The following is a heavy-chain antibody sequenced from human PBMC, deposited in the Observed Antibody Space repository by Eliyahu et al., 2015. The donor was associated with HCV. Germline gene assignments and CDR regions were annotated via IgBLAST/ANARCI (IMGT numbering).Heavy chain of an antibody. J-gene: IGHJ3*02. D-gene: IGHD6-19*01. CDR2: ISYDGSNK. V-gene: IGHV3-30*03. CDR3: ARDRGSIAVAATEDAFDI. CDR1: GXTXXSNG. Sequence: QVQLVESGGGAVQPGRSLRXSXAASGXTXXSNGMHWVRQAPGKGLEWVAVISYDGSNKHYVDPVKGRFTISRDNSKNSLYLEMNSLRVEDTAVYYCARDRGSIAVAATEDAFDIWGQGTMVTVSS.